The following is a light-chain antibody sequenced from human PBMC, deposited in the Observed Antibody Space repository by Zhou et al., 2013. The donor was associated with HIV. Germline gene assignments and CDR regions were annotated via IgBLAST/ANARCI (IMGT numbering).Light chain of an antibody. CDR3: QVWDSSSDRLGVV. Sequence: SYVLTQPPSVSVAPGKTARITCGGNNIGSKSVHWYQQKPGQAPVLVIYYDSDRPSGIPERFSGSNSGNTATLTISRVEAGDEADYYCQVWDSSSDRLGVVFGGGTKLTVL. CDR1: NIGSKS. V-gene: IGLV3-21*04. J-gene: IGLJ2*01. CDR2: YDS.